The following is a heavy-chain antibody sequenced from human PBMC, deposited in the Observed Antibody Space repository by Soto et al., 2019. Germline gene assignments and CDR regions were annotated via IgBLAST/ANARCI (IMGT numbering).Heavy chain of an antibody. Sequence: SQTLSLTCAISGDSVSSNSAAWNSLRQSPSRGLEWLGRTYYRSKWYNDYVVSVKSRITINPDTSKNQFSLQLNSVTPEDTAVYYCARERGVLSEAFDIWGQGTVVTVSS. V-gene: IGHV6-1*01. CDR2: TYYRSKWYN. J-gene: IGHJ3*02. CDR3: ARERGVLSEAFDI. CDR1: GDSVSSNSAA. D-gene: IGHD3-10*01.